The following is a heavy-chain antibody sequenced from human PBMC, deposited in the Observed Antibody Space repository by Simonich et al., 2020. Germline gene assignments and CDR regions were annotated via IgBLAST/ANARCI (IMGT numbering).Heavy chain of an antibody. CDR2: INPKSGGT. Sequence: QVQLVQSGAEVKKPGASVKVSCKASGYTLTGDYMHWVRQSPGQGLECMGWINPKSGGTNYAQKFRGRVTMTRDTSISTAYMELSRLRSDDTAVYYCASSKLATIDYWGQGTLVTVSS. V-gene: IGHV1-2*02. CDR1: GYTLTGDY. D-gene: IGHD5-12*01. J-gene: IGHJ4*02. CDR3: ASSKLATIDY.